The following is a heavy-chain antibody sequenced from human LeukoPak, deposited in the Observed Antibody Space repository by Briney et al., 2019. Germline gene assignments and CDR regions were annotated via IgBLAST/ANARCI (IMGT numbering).Heavy chain of an antibody. J-gene: IGHJ6*02. V-gene: IGHV3-48*04. CDR2: ISSSSSTI. Sequence: GGTLRLSCAASGFTFSNAWMNWVRQAPGKGLEWVSYISSSSSTIYYADSVKGRFTISRDNAKNSLYLQMNSLRAEDTAVYYCATIGGYTPYYYYGMDVWGQGTTVTVSS. D-gene: IGHD3-16*02. CDR1: GFTFSNAW. CDR3: ATIGGYTPYYYYGMDV.